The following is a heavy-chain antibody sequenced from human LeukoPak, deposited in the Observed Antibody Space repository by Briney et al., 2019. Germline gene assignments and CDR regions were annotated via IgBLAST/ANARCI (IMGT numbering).Heavy chain of an antibody. CDR3: ARGGYCSSTSCSHYYYYGMDV. D-gene: IGHD2-2*01. CDR1: GFTFSDYY. J-gene: IGHJ6*02. CDR2: ISSSGSTI. Sequence: PGGSLRLSCAASGFTFSDYYMSWIRQAPGKGLEWVSYISSSGSTIYYADSVKGRFTISRDNAKNSLYLQMNSLRAEDTAVHYCARGGYCSSTSCSHYYYYGMDVWGQGTTVTVSS. V-gene: IGHV3-11*01.